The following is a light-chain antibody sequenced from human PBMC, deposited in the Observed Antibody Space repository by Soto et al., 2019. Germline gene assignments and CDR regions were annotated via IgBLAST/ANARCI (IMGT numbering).Light chain of an antibody. Sequence: DIQMTQSPSSLSTSVGDRVTITCRASQSISSYLNWYQQKPGKAPKLLIYAASVLQSGVPSRFSGSGSGTDFTLTISSVQPEDFATYYCQQTYSTPRTFGQGTKLEIK. V-gene: IGKV1-39*01. J-gene: IGKJ2*01. CDR3: QQTYSTPRT. CDR1: QSISSY. CDR2: AAS.